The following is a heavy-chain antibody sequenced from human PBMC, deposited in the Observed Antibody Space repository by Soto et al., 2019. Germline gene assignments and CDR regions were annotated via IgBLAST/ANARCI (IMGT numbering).Heavy chain of an antibody. CDR3: ARDIFPSYSSSWYRSFDP. J-gene: IGHJ5*02. CDR1: GFTFSSYS. Sequence: GGSLRLSCAASGFTFSSYSMNWVRQAPGKGLEWVSSISSSSSYIYYADSVKGRFTISRDNAKNSLYLQMNSLRAEDTAVYYCARDIFPSYSSSWYRSFDPWGQGTLVTVS. D-gene: IGHD6-13*01. CDR2: ISSSSSYI. V-gene: IGHV3-21*01.